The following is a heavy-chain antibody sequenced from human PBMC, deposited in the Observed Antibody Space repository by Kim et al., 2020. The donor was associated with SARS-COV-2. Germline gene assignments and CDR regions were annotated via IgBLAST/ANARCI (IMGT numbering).Heavy chain of an antibody. D-gene: IGHD5-12*01. CDR2: INTNTGSP. Sequence: ASVKVSCKASGYTFSIYTINWVRQAPGQGLEWMGWINTNTGSPMYAQDFTGRFVFSLDTSVSTTYLQISSLKAEDTAVYYCAREAGGFEFDYWGPGTLVT. V-gene: IGHV7-4-1*02. CDR3: AREAGGFEFDY. J-gene: IGHJ4*02. CDR1: GYTFSIYT.